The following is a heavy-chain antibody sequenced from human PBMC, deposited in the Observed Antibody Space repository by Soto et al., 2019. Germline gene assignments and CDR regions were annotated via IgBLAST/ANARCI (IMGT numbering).Heavy chain of an antibody. CDR3: ARTDKYNSQSSGWANRFDY. D-gene: IGHD6-19*01. Sequence: EVQLLKSGGDLVQPGGSLRLSCAASGFIFSNYAMTWVRQAPGKGPEWVSTFTSGGSTYYRDTVKGRFTISRDNSKNTLYLQMNSLRAEDTAVYYCARTDKYNSQSSGWANRFDYWGQGTQVTVSS. J-gene: IGHJ4*02. CDR2: FTSGGST. V-gene: IGHV3-23*01. CDR1: GFIFSNYA.